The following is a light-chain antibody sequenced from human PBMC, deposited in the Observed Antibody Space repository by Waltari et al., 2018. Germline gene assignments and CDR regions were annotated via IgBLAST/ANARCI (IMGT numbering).Light chain of an antibody. Sequence: EIVLTQSPAFRSVTLQQKVTITCQASQSIGSSLHWYQQKPDQSPKLLIKYASQSISGVPSRFSGSGSGTDFTLTINSLEAEDAATYYCQQSSSFPHTFGGGTKVEIK. V-gene: IGKV6-21*02. CDR1: QSIGSS. J-gene: IGKJ4*01. CDR3: QQSSSFPHT. CDR2: YAS.